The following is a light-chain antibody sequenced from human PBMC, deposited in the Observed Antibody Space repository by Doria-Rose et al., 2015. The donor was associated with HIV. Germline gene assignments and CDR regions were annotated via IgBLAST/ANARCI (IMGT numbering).Light chain of an antibody. Sequence: EIVMTQSPGTLSLSPGERATLSCRASQSFSSTYLAWYQQKPGRAPSLLIYDGSTRATGIPDRFSASGSGTDFTLTINRLGPEDFALYYCHQYGTSWTFGQGTKVEI. J-gene: IGKJ1*01. CDR3: HQYGTSWT. CDR1: QSFSSTY. V-gene: IGKV3-20*01. CDR2: DGS.